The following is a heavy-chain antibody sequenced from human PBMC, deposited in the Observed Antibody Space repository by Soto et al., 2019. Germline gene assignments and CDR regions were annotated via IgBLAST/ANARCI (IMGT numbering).Heavy chain of an antibody. CDR3: ARPAWGEASSWYVGDAFDI. D-gene: IGHD6-13*01. CDR1: GGSLSSSSYY. J-gene: IGHJ3*02. Sequence: SETLSLTCTVSGGSLSSSSYYWGWIRQPPGKGLEWIGSIYYSGSTYYNPSLKSRVTISVDTSKNQFSLKLSSVTAADTAVYYCARPAWGEASSWYVGDAFDIWGQGTMVTVSS. V-gene: IGHV4-39*01. CDR2: IYYSGST.